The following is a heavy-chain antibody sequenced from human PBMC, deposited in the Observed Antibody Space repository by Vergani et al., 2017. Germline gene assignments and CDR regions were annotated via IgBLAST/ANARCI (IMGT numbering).Heavy chain of an antibody. V-gene: IGHV4-61*02. CDR3: ARHRGSGGFFPSSYFYGMDV. Sequence: QVQLQESGPGLVKPSQTLSLTCTVSGDSISSGSYYWSWIRQPAGKGLEWIGRIYTSGSTNYNPSLKSRIPISVDTSKNQFSLKLSSVTAADPAIYYCARHRGSGGFFPSSYFYGMDVWGHGTTVTVSS. J-gene: IGHJ6*02. CDR1: GDSISSGSYY. D-gene: IGHD3-10*01. CDR2: IYTSGST.